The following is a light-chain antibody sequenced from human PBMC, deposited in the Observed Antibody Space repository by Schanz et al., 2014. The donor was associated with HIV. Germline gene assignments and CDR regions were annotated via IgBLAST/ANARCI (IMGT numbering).Light chain of an antibody. CDR2: DVR. CDR1: SSDIGGSDY. V-gene: IGLV2-14*03. J-gene: IGLJ1*01. Sequence: QSALTQPASVSGAPGPSITISCSGTSSDIGGSDYPPRYQQHPGRAPQILIYDVRDRPSGVSNRFSGSKSGNTASLTISGLQAEDEAEYFCSSYTTSKTHVFGSGTKLTVL. CDR3: SSYTTSKTHV.